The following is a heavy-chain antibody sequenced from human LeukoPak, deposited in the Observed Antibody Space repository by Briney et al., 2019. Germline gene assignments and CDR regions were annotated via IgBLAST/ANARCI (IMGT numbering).Heavy chain of an antibody. D-gene: IGHD2-2*01. CDR3: ASAYCSSTSCPIDY. CDR2: IYYSGST. V-gene: IGHV4-59*01. CDR1: GGSISGYY. Sequence: PQTLSLTCTVSGGSISGYYWSWIRQPPGKGLEWIGYIYYSGSTNYNPSLKSRVTISVDTSKNQFSLKLSSVTAADTAVYYCASAYCSSTSCPIDYWGQGTLVTVSS. J-gene: IGHJ4*02.